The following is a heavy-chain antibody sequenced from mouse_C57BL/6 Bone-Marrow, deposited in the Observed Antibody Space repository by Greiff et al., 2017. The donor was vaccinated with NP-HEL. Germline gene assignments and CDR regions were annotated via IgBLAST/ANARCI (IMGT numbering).Heavy chain of an antibody. Sequence: EVKLMESGGDLVKPGGSLKLSCAASGFTFSSYGMSWVRQTPDKRLEWVATISSGGSSTYYPDSVKGRFTISRDNAKNTLYLQMSSLKSEDTAMYYCASPTTVVATWYFEVWGTGTTVTVSS. CDR1: GFTFSSYG. CDR2: ISSGGSST. D-gene: IGHD1-1*01. J-gene: IGHJ1*03. CDR3: ASPTTVVATWYFEV. V-gene: IGHV5-6*01.